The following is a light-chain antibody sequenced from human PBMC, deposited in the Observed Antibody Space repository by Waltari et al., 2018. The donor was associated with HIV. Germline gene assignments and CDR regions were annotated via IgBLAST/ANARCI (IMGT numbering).Light chain of an antibody. CDR1: SSDVGGYNY. V-gene: IGLV2-14*01. CDR2: EVS. J-gene: IGLJ2*01. CDR3: SSYTSSSTLYVV. Sequence: QSALTQPASVSGSPGQSITISCTGTSSDVGGYNYVSWYQQHPGKAPKLMIYEVSNRPAGVSNRFSCSKSGNTASLPISGLQAEDEADYYCSSYTSSSTLYVVFGGGTKLTVL.